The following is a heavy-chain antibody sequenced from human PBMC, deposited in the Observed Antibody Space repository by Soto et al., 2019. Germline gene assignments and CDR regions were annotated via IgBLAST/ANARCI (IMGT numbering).Heavy chain of an antibody. V-gene: IGHV3-23*01. Sequence: EVQLLESGGGLVQPGGSLRLSCAGSGFTFSSYGMSWVRQAPGKGLEWVSSISGRGDSTYYADAVKGRFTISRDNSKNTLYVQMNSLRAEDTAVYYCAKSYSSSWGFDYWGQGTLVTVSS. D-gene: IGHD6-6*01. CDR1: GFTFSSYG. J-gene: IGHJ4*02. CDR3: AKSYSSSWGFDY. CDR2: ISGRGDST.